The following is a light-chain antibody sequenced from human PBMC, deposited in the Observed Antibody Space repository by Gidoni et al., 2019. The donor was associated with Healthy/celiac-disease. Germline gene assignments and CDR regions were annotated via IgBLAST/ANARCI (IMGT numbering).Light chain of an antibody. J-gene: IGLJ7*01. Sequence: QSVLTQPPSSSGTPGQRVTISCSGSRSNIGSNTVNWYQQLPGTAPKLPIYSNNQRPSGVPDRFSGSKSGTSASLAISGLQSEDEADYYCAAWDDSLNGPVFGGGTQLTVL. CDR2: SNN. CDR3: AAWDDSLNGPV. CDR1: RSNIGSNT. V-gene: IGLV1-44*01.